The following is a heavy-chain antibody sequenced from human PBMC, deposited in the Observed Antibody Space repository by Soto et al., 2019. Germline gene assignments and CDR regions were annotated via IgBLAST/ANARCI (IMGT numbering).Heavy chain of an antibody. V-gene: IGHV1-58*01. CDR2: IVVGSGNT. J-gene: IGHJ6*02. Sequence: SVKVSCKASGFTFTSSAVQWVRQARGQRLEWIGWIVVGSGNTNYAQKFQERVTITRDMSTSTAYMELSSLRSEDTAVYYCAAESPRITIFGVVPYGMDVWGQGTTVTVSS. CDR3: AAESPRITIFGVVPYGMDV. D-gene: IGHD3-3*01. CDR1: GFTFTSSA.